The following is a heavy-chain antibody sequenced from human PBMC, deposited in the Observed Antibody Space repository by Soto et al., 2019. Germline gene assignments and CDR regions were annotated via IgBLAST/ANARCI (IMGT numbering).Heavy chain of an antibody. CDR2: ISAYNGNT. J-gene: IGHJ6*02. V-gene: IGHV1-18*01. D-gene: IGHD3-10*01. Sequence: ASVKVSCKASGYTFTSYGISWVRQAPGQGLEWMGWISAYNGNTNYAQKLQGRVTMTTDTSTSTAYMELSSLRSEDTAVYYRARGTITMVRGVTHYYYYGMDVWGQGTTVTVSS. CDR1: GYTFTSYG. CDR3: ARGTITMVRGVTHYYYYGMDV.